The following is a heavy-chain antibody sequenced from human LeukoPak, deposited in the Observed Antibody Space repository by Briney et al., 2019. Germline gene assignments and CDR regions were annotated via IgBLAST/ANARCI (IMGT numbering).Heavy chain of an antibody. Sequence: ASVKVSCKVSGYTLTELSMHWVRRAPGKGLEWMGGFDPEDGETIYAQKFQGRVTMTEDTSTDTAYMELSSLRSEDTAVYYCATQRRYGSGSYYYYMDVWGKGTTVTVSS. J-gene: IGHJ6*03. CDR1: GYTLTELS. CDR2: FDPEDGET. V-gene: IGHV1-24*01. CDR3: ATQRRYGSGSYYYYMDV. D-gene: IGHD3-10*01.